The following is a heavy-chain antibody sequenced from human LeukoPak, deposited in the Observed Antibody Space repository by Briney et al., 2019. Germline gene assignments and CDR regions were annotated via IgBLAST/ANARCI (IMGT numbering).Heavy chain of an antibody. V-gene: IGHV3-23*01. CDR3: AKIPRSTIFGVVIKGGNWFDP. J-gene: IGHJ5*02. Sequence: GGSLRLSCTASEVTFSSYARNWIRQAPGKGLEWVSAICDSGGSTYNAYSVNGRFTISRDNSKNTLYLQMNSLRAEDTAVYYCAKIPRSTIFGVVIKGGNWFDPWGEGTLVSVSS. D-gene: IGHD3-3*01. CDR1: EVTFSSYA. CDR2: ICDSGGST.